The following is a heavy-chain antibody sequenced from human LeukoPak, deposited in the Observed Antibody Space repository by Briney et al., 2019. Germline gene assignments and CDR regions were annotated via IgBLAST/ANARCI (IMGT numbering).Heavy chain of an antibody. Sequence: PSETLSLTCTVSDGSISSGGFSWSWVRQHPGKGLVWIGYIYDNGRTKYNSSLKSRLTISVDPSNNQFSLKLTSVTAADTAVYYCARSGYYAFDIWGQGTMVTVSS. V-gene: IGHV4-31*03. J-gene: IGHJ3*02. CDR1: DGSISSGGFS. CDR3: ARSGYYAFDI. CDR2: IYDNGRT. D-gene: IGHD3-3*01.